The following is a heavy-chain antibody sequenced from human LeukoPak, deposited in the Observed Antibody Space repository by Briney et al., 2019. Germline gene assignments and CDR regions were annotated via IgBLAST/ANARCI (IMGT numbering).Heavy chain of an antibody. CDR1: VGSISSSSYY. V-gene: IGHV4-39*01. J-gene: IGHJ4*02. D-gene: IGHD3-22*01. CDR2: IYYSGST. CDR3: ARASHYYDSSGYYYGAEFDY. Sequence: SETLSLTCTVSVGSISSSSYYCGWIRQPPGKGLEWIGSIYYSGSTYYNPSLKSRVTISVDTSKNQFSLKLSSVTAADTAVFYCARASHYYDSSGYYYGAEFDYWGQGTLVTVSS.